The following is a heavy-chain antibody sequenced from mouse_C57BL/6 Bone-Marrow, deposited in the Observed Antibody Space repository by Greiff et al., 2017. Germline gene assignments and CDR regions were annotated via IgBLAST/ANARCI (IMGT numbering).Heavy chain of an antibody. D-gene: IGHD2-2*01. CDR3: ARMVTTRRAMDY. CDR2: IYWDDDT. CDR1: GFSLSTSGMG. J-gene: IGHJ4*01. Sequence: QVTLKESGPGILQSSQTLSLTCSFSGFSLSTSGMGVSWLRQPSGKGLEWLAHIYWDDDTRYNPSLKSRLTISKDTSSNQVFLKITSVDTADTATYYCARMVTTRRAMDYWGQGTSVTVSS. V-gene: IGHV8-12*01.